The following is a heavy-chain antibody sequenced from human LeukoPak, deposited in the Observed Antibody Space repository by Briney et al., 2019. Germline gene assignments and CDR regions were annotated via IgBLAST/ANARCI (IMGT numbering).Heavy chain of an antibody. J-gene: IGHJ4*02. Sequence: SETLSLTCTVSGGSISSSSYYWGWIRQPPGKGLEWIGSIYYSGSTYYNPSLKSRVTISVDTSKNQFSLKLSSVTAADTAVYYCARGLISRYYDRVSSYYFDYWGQGTLVTVSS. CDR1: GGSISSSSYY. V-gene: IGHV4-39*07. D-gene: IGHD3-22*01. CDR3: ARGLISRYYDRVSSYYFDY. CDR2: IYYSGST.